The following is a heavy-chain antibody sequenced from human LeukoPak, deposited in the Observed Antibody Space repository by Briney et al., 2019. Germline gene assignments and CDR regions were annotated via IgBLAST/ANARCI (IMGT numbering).Heavy chain of an antibody. V-gene: IGHV4-39*01. CDR3: ARQRADYGDYTH. D-gene: IGHD4-17*01. CDR2: IFYSGGT. J-gene: IGHJ4*02. CDR1: GGSMSSSNYD. Sequence: PSETLSLTCTVSGGSMSSSNYDWGWIRQPRGKGLEWIGSIFYSGGTYYNPSLKSRVTISVDTSKNQFSLKLNSVTAADTAVYYCARQRADYGDYTHWGQGTLVTVSS.